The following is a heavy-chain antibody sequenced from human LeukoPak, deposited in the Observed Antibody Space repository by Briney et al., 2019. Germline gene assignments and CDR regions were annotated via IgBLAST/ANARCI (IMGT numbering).Heavy chain of an antibody. V-gene: IGHV4-30-4*08. D-gene: IGHD4-17*01. CDR2: IHHSGST. J-gene: IGHJ4*02. Sequence: SETLSLTCTVSGGSISSGGYYWSWIRQHPGKGLEWIGYIHHSGSTYYNPSLKSRVTISVDTSKNQFSLKLSSVTAADTAVYYCARSVTTRQRAGDYFDYWGQGTLVTVSS. CDR3: ARSVTTRQRAGDYFDY. CDR1: GGSISSGGYY.